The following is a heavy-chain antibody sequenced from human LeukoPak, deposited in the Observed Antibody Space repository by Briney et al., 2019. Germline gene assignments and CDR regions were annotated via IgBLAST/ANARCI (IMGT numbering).Heavy chain of an antibody. CDR2: IYSGGST. CDR3: AKAGRGTAMVPIDY. D-gene: IGHD5-18*01. J-gene: IGHJ4*02. CDR1: GFTVSNMY. Sequence: GGSLRLSCAASGFTVSNMYMSWVRQAPGKGLEWVSVIYSGGSTHYADSVKGRFTISRDNSKKTLYIQMNSLRAEDTAVYYCAKAGRGTAMVPIDYWGQGTLVTVSS. V-gene: IGHV3-66*01.